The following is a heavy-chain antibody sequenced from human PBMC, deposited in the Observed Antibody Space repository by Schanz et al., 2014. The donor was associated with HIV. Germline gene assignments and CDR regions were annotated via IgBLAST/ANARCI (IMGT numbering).Heavy chain of an antibody. CDR2: ISGSGGST. Sequence: DVQILESGGGLVQPGGSRRLSCAVSGLPFSTSAMSWVRQAPGKGLEWVSDISGSGGSTYYADSVKGRFTISRDNSKNTLYLQMNSLRAEATAVFYCAKDLGGYSRRFMGYGMDVWGQGTTVTVSS. V-gene: IGHV3-23*01. CDR3: AKDLGGYSRRFMGYGMDV. D-gene: IGHD6-13*01. J-gene: IGHJ6*02. CDR1: GLPFSTSA.